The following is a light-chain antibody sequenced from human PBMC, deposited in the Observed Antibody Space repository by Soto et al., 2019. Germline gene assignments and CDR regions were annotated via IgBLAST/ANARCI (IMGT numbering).Light chain of an antibody. V-gene: IGLV2-14*03. CDR3: SSYSNINTPVV. J-gene: IGLJ2*01. CDR1: SSDLGNYDY. Sequence: QSVLTQPASVSGSPGQSITISCSGTSSDLGNYDYVSWYQNHPGTAPKLMIYDVSHRPSGVSSRFSGSKSGNTASLTISGLQAEDEADYYCSSYSNINTPVVFGGGTKVTVL. CDR2: DVS.